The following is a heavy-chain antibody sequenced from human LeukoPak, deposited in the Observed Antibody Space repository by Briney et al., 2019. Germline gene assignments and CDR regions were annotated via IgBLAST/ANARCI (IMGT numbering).Heavy chain of an antibody. V-gene: IGHV3-30*02. Sequence: GGSQRLSCAASGFTFSSYGMHWVRQAPGKGLEWVAFVHYDGSDKYYADSVKGRFTISRDNSKNTLFLQINSLRPEDTAVYYCAREAGILTGFDYWGQGTLVTVSS. D-gene: IGHD3-9*01. CDR3: AREAGILTGFDY. J-gene: IGHJ4*02. CDR1: GFTFSSYG. CDR2: VHYDGSDK.